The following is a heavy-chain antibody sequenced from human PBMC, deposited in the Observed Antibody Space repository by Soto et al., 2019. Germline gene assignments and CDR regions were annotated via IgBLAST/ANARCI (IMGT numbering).Heavy chain of an antibody. J-gene: IGHJ5*02. CDR2: IYHSGST. D-gene: IGHD2-2*01. Sequence: PSETLSLTCAVSGGSISSGGYSWSWIRQPPGKGLEWIGYIYHSGSTYYNPSLKSRVTISVDRSKNQFSLKLSSVTAADTAVYYCARGGGYCSSTSCYAQNWFDPWGQGTLVTVSS. CDR3: ARGGGYCSSTSCYAQNWFDP. V-gene: IGHV4-30-2*01. CDR1: GGSISSGGYS.